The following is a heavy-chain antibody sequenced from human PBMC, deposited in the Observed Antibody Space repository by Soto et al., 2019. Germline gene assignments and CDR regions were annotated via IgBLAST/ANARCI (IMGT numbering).Heavy chain of an antibody. Sequence: PGGSLRLSCAASGFTFSSYSMNWVRQAPGKGLEWVSSISISSSYIYYADSVKGRFTISRDNAKNSLYLQMNSLRAEDTAVYYCARYLSLTVGAWDNWFEPGGQGTLVNVST. CDR2: ISISSSYI. D-gene: IGHD1-26*01. J-gene: IGHJ5*02. CDR1: GFTFSSYS. V-gene: IGHV3-21*01. CDR3: ARYLSLTVGAWDNWFEP.